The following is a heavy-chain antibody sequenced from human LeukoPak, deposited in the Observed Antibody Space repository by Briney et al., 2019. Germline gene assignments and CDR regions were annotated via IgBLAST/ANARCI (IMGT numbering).Heavy chain of an antibody. CDR1: GGSFSGYY. CDR2: INYSGST. Sequence: SETLSLTCAVSGGSFSGYYWSWIRQPPGKGLEWIGEINYSGSTNYNPSLKSRVTISVDTSKNQFSLKLSSVTAADTAVYYCARKLVLRYSRGYFDYWGQGTLVTVSS. J-gene: IGHJ4*02. V-gene: IGHV4-34*01. D-gene: IGHD3-9*01. CDR3: ARKLVLRYSRGYFDY.